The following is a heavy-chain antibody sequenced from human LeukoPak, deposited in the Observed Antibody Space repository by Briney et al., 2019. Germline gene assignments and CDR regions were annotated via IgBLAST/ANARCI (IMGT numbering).Heavy chain of an antibody. D-gene: IGHD5-12*01. CDR2: ISSSSGTI. Sequence: GGSLRLSCAASGFTFSSYSMNWVRQAPGKGLEWVSYISSSSGTIYYADSVKGRFTISRDNAKNSLYLQMNSLRDEDTAVYYCARSYYAVATFGYWGQGTLVTVSS. CDR3: ARSYYAVATFGY. J-gene: IGHJ4*02. V-gene: IGHV3-48*02. CDR1: GFTFSSYS.